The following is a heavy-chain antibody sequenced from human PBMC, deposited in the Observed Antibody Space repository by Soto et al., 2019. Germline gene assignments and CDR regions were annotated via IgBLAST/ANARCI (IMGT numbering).Heavy chain of an antibody. CDR2: IKQDESEK. Sequence: GSLRLSCVTSGLTFTDYWMSWVRQAPGKGLKWVSNIKQDESEKNYLDSVKGRFTISRDNAKNSLYLQMNSLRAEDTAVYYCASDRFRGTYYLRGVTYFFEEWGQGAPVTVSS. D-gene: IGHD1-26*01. CDR3: ASDRFRGTYYLRGVTYFFEE. CDR1: GLTFTDYW. J-gene: IGHJ4*02. V-gene: IGHV3-7*03.